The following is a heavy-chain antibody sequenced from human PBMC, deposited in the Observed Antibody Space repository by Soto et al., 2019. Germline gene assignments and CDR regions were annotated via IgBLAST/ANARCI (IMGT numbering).Heavy chain of an antibody. J-gene: IGHJ4*02. V-gene: IGHV4-31*03. D-gene: IGHD3-16*02. CDR1: GGSISSGGYY. CDR2: IYYSGST. Sequence: SETLSLTCTVSGGSISSGGYYWSWIRQHPGKGLEWIGYIYYSGSTYYNPSLKSRVTISVDTSKNQFSLKLGSVTAADTAVYYCARVFRGGYRYLDYWGQGTLVTVSS. CDR3: ARVFRGGYRYLDY.